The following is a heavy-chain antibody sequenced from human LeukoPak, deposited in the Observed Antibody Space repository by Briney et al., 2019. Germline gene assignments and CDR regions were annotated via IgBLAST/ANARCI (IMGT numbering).Heavy chain of an antibody. CDR2: MNPNSGNT. CDR3: ARDFSAGYSSGKPPGY. V-gene: IGHV1-8*03. Sequence: GASVKVSCKASGYTFTSYDINWVRQATGQGLEWMGWMNPNSGNTGYAQKFQGRVTITRNTSISTAYMELSSLRSEDTAVYYCARDFSAGYSSGKPPGYWGQGTLVTVSS. J-gene: IGHJ4*02. CDR1: GYTFTSYD. D-gene: IGHD6-19*01.